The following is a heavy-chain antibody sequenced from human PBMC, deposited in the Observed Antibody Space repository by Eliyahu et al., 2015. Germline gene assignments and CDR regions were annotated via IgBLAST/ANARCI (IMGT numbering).Heavy chain of an antibody. J-gene: IGHJ5*02. CDR3: ARVSGDFWSGYYSSWSPWGP. D-gene: IGHD3-3*01. Sequence: QVQLVQSGSELKKPGASVXVSCKAXGYTFTSYAMNWXRQAPGQGLEWMGWINTNTGNPTYAQGFTGRFVFSLDTSVSTAYLQISSLKAEDTAVYYCARVSGDFWSGYYSSWSPWGPWGQGTLVTVSS. CDR1: GYTFTSYA. CDR2: INTNTGNP. V-gene: IGHV7-4-1*02.